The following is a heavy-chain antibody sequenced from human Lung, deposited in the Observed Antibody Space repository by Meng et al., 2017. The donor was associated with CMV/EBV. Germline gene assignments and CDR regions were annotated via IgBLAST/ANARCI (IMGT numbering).Heavy chain of an antibody. Sequence: QGPLRGSGLALVKPSGTLSLTGAVAGGSMSSTNWWSWVRQPPGKGLEWIGEIYHSGSTNYNPSLKSRVSISVDKSKNQFSLKLSSVTAADTAVYYCARADKVRFDYWGQGTLVTVSS. CDR2: IYHSGST. J-gene: IGHJ4*02. CDR3: ARADKVRFDY. CDR1: GGSMSSTNW. V-gene: IGHV4-4*02.